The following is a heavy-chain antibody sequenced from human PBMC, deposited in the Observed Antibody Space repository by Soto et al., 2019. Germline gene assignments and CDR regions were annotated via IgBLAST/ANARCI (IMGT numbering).Heavy chain of an antibody. V-gene: IGHV1-69*01. J-gene: IGHJ4*02. Sequence: QVQLVQSGAEVKKPGSSVKVSCKASGGTFSSYAISWVRQAPGQGLEWMGGIIPIFGTANYAQKFQGRVTITADESTSAAYMELSSLRSEDTAVYYCARAHHRAAMVQSAHFDYWGQGTLVTVSS. D-gene: IGHD5-18*01. CDR3: ARAHHRAAMVQSAHFDY. CDR2: IIPIFGTA. CDR1: GGTFSSYA.